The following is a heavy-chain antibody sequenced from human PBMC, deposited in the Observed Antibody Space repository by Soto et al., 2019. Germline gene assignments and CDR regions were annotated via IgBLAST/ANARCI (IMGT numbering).Heavy chain of an antibody. J-gene: IGHJ3*02. D-gene: IGHD6-19*01. CDR2: INHSGST. CDR1: GGSFSGYY. CDR3: ARGSEWLVPRAFDI. Sequence: SETLSLTCAVYGGSFSGYYWSWIRQPPGKGLEWIGEINHSGSTNYNPSLKSRVTISVDTSKNQFSLKLSSVTAADTAVYYCARGSEWLVPRAFDIWGQGTMVTVS. V-gene: IGHV4-34*01.